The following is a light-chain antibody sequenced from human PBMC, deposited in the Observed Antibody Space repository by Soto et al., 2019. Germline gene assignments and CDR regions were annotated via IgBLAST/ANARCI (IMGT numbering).Light chain of an antibody. J-gene: IGKJ1*01. Sequence: QTSQCPSSLSAPVADRVTITCLTSQDISVALAWYQQKPGEVPKLLLHSASILESGVPSRFSGSGSGTDFTLTISSLQPEDFAAYYCLQDFRVKWTFGQGTKVDI. CDR2: SAS. V-gene: IGKV1-6*01. CDR1: QDISVA. CDR3: LQDFRVKWT.